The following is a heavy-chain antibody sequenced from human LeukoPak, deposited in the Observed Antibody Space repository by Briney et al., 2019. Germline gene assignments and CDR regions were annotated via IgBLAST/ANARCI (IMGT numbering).Heavy chain of an antibody. CDR3: ARAVPAAIRGNWFDP. CDR1: GGTFSSYA. V-gene: IGHV1-69*01. Sequence: SVKVSCKASGGTFSSYAISWLRQAPGQGLEWMGGIIPIFGTANYAQKFQGRVTITADESTSTAYMELSSLRSEDTAVYYCARAVPAAIRGNWFDPWGQGTLVTVSS. J-gene: IGHJ5*02. CDR2: IIPIFGTA. D-gene: IGHD2-2*02.